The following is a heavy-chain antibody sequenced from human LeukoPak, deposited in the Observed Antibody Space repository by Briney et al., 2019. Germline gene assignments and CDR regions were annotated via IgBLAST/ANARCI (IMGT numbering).Heavy chain of an antibody. D-gene: IGHD6-19*01. V-gene: IGHV4-4*07. CDR1: GGSISSYY. CDR3: SGDLAVAGIHYYGMDV. J-gene: IGHJ6*02. Sequence: SETLSLTCNVSGGSISSYYWSWIRQPAGKGLEWIGHICTSGSTKYNPSLKSRVTMSVDTSKNQFSLRLNSVTPDDTAVYYCSGDLAVAGIHYYGMDVWGQGTTVTVSS. CDR2: ICTSGST.